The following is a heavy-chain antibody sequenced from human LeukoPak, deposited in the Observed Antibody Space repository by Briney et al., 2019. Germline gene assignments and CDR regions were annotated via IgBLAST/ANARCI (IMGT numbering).Heavy chain of an antibody. J-gene: IGHJ6*03. CDR3: ARGIWFGDLYSYYYYMDV. CDR2: IYHSGST. D-gene: IGHD2-21*02. Sequence: SETLSLTCAVSGGSISSSNWWSWVRQPPGKGLEWIGEIYHSGSTNYNPSLKSRVTISVDKSKNQFSLKLSSVTAADTAVYYCARGIWFGDLYSYYYYMDVWGTGTTVTVSS. CDR1: GGSISSSNW. V-gene: IGHV4-4*02.